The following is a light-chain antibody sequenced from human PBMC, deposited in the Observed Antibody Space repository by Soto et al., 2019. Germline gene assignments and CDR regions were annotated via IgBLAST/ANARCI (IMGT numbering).Light chain of an antibody. Sequence: DIQMTQSPSSLSASVGDRVTITCRARQSISSYLNWYQQKPGKAPKLLIYAASSLQSGVPSTFSGSGSATDFTLTISNLQPEDFATYYCQQSYSTPLPFGGGTKVEIK. CDR3: QQSYSTPLP. CDR2: AAS. J-gene: IGKJ4*01. CDR1: QSISSY. V-gene: IGKV1-39*01.